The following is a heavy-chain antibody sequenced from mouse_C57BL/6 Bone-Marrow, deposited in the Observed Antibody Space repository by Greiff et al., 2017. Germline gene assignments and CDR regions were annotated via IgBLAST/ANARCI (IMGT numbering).Heavy chain of an antibody. Sequence: EVQLQQSGAELVRPGASVKLSCTASGFNIKDDYMHWVKQRPEQGLEWIGWIDPENGDTEYASKLQGKATITADPYSNTAYLQLSSLTSEDTAGYYCTTKEDYDVDYWGQGTTLTVSS. CDR2: IDPENGDT. CDR1: GFNIKDDY. V-gene: IGHV14-4*01. CDR3: TTKEDYDVDY. D-gene: IGHD2-4*01. J-gene: IGHJ2*01.